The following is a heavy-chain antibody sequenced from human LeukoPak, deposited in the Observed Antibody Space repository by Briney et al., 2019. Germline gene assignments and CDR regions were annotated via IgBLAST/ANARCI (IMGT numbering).Heavy chain of an antibody. D-gene: IGHD3-3*01. Sequence: GRSLRLSCAASGFTFDDYAMHWVRQAPGKGLEWVSGISWNSGSIGYADSVKGRFTISRDNAKNSLYLQMNSLRAEDTALYYCAKAFDYDFWSGQFDYWGQGTLVTVSS. V-gene: IGHV3-9*01. CDR1: GFTFDDYA. CDR2: ISWNSGSI. CDR3: AKAFDYDFWSGQFDY. J-gene: IGHJ4*02.